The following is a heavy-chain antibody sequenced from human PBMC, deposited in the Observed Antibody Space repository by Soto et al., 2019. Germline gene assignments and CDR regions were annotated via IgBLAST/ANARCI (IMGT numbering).Heavy chain of an antibody. CDR1: GGSITGYH. J-gene: IGHJ4*02. Sequence: QVQLQESGPGLVKPSETLSLTCTVSGGSITGYHWSWIRQPPGKGLEWIGYTHGSGIPNYNPSLHSRVTIPVDTSKNHFSLKLSSVTASDTAVYYCASYIEGGGGRGYWGQGHLLTVSS. D-gene: IGHD1-26*01. CDR3: ASYIEGGGGRGY. V-gene: IGHV4-59*01. CDR2: THGSGIP.